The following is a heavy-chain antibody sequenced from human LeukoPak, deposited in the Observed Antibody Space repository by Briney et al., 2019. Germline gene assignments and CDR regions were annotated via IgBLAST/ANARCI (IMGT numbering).Heavy chain of an antibody. CDR1: GGSFCTYY. J-gene: IGHJ4*02. Sequence: PSETLCLTCTVPGGSFCTYYWSWFGQPAGKGLGWIGRIFMGGSTHYHHSLKSRVTMSVDTSKNQFSLKLSSVTAADTAVYYCARSYSSSPFDCWGKGTMVTVSS. CDR3: ARSYSSSPFDC. V-gene: IGHV4-4*07. CDR2: IFMGGST. D-gene: IGHD6-6*01.